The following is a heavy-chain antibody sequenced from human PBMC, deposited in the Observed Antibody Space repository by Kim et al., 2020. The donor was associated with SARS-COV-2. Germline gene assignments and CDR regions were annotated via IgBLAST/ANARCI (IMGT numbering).Heavy chain of an antibody. CDR1: GFTFSSYA. J-gene: IGHJ5*02. D-gene: IGHD6-19*01. CDR3: AKDPLGAVSGENWFGP. CDR2: ISGTGSNT. Sequence: GGSLRLSCSASGFTFSSYAMTWVRQAPGRGLEWVAVISGTGSNTQYAASVKGRFTVSRDNSKDILYLQMTSLTDADSAMYYCAKDPLGAVSGENWFGPWG. V-gene: IGHV3-23*01.